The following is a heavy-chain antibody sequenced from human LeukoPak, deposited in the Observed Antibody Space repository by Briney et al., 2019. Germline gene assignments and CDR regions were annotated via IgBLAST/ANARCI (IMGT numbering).Heavy chain of an antibody. J-gene: IGHJ4*02. CDR1: DDSITMYY. V-gene: IGHV4-59*01. D-gene: IGHD2-15*01. Sequence: PSETLSLTCTVSDDSITMYYWTWIRQPPGKGLEWIGYIYYSGSTNYNPSLKSRVTISVDTSKNQFSLKLRSVTAADTAVYYCARVTGYVIEDNFDYWGQGTLVTVSS. CDR3: ARVTGYVIEDNFDY. CDR2: IYYSGST.